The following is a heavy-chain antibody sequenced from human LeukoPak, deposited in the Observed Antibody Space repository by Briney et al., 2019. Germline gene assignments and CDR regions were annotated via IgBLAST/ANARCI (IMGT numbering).Heavy chain of an antibody. CDR1: GVSISSGSYY. CDR2: IYTSGST. D-gene: IGHD4-23*01. CDR3: ARAHDYGGSNWFDP. J-gene: IGHJ5*02. V-gene: IGHV4-61*02. Sequence: PSETLSLTCTVSGVSISSGSYYWSWIRQPAGKGLEWIGRIYTSGSTNYNPSLKSRVTMSVDTSKNQFSLKLSSVTAADTAVYYCARAHDYGGSNWFDPWGQGTLVTVSS.